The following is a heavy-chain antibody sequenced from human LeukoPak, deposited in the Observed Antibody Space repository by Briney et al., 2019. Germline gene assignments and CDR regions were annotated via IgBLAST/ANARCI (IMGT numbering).Heavy chain of an antibody. V-gene: IGHV1-18*01. Sequence: ASVKVSCKASGYTFTSYGISWVRQAPGQGLEWMGWISAYNGNTNYAQKLQGRVTMTTDTSTSTAYMELRSLRSDDTAVYYCAREGQRYCSGGSCPHPVDYWGQGTLVTVSS. CDR2: ISAYNGNT. CDR1: GYTFTSYG. CDR3: AREGQRYCSGGSCPHPVDY. J-gene: IGHJ4*02. D-gene: IGHD2-15*01.